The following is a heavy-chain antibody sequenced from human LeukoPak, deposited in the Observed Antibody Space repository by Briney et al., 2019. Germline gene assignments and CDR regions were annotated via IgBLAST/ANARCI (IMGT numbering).Heavy chain of an antibody. V-gene: IGHV1-69*13. CDR2: IIPIFGTA. CDR3: ASPPGYCSSTSCPWYFDL. J-gene: IGHJ2*01. Sequence: ASVKVSCKASGGTFSSYAISWVRQAPGQGLEWMGGIIPIFGTANYAQKFQGRVTITADESTSTAYMELSSLRSEDTAVYYCASPPGYCSSTSCPWYFDLWGRGTLVTVSS. D-gene: IGHD2-2*01. CDR1: GGTFSSYA.